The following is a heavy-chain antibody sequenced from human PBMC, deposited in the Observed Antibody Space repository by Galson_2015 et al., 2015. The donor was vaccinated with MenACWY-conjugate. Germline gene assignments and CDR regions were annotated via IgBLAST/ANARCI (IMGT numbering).Heavy chain of an antibody. CDR3: AKGGIMYYYDSSGYSLYFDY. J-gene: IGHJ4*02. V-gene: IGHV3-23*01. CDR2: ISGSGGST. Sequence: SLRLSCAASGFTFSSYAMSWVRQAPGKGLEWVSAISGSGGSTYYADSVKGRFTISRDNSKNTLYLQMNSLRAEDTAVYYCAKGGIMYYYDSSGYSLYFDYWGQGTLVTVSS. D-gene: IGHD3-22*01. CDR1: GFTFSSYA.